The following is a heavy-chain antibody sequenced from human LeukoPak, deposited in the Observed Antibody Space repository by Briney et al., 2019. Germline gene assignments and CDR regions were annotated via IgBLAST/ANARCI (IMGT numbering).Heavy chain of an antibody. V-gene: IGHV3-66*02. Sequence: PGGSLRLSCAASGFTVSSNYMSWVRQAPGKGLEWVSVIYSGGSTYYADSVKGRFTISRDNSKNTLYLQMNSLRAEDTAVYYCARDQSFQQLAQDYWGQRTLVTVSS. CDR2: IYSGGST. CDR1: GFTVSSNY. CDR3: ARDQSFQQLAQDY. J-gene: IGHJ4*02. D-gene: IGHD6-6*01.